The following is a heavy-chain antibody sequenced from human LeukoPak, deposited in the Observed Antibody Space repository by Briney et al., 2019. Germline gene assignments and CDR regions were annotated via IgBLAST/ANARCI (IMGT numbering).Heavy chain of an antibody. CDR3: AREHQGYSYGPVPNYYYGMDV. J-gene: IGHJ6*02. CDR2: ISSSGSTI. D-gene: IGHD5-18*01. CDR1: GFTFSSYE. Sequence: GGSPRLSCAASGFTFSSYEMNWVRQAPGKGLEWVSYISSSGSTIYYADSVKGRFTISRDNAKNSLYLQMNSLRAEDTAVYYCAREHQGYSYGPVPNYYYGMDVWGQGTTVTVSS. V-gene: IGHV3-48*03.